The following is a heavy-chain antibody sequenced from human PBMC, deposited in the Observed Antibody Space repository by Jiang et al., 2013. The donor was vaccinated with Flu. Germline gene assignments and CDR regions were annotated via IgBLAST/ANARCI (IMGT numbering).Heavy chain of an antibody. Sequence: GAEVKKPGASVKVSCKASGYTFTSYDIIWVRQATGHRLEYMGWMSPNSGNQGYAQKFQGRVTMTRNTSISTAYMELSSLRSEDTAVYFCSTAFTISGVATDYWGQGTLVTVSS. V-gene: IGHV1-8*01. J-gene: IGHJ4*02. CDR3: STAFTISGVATDY. D-gene: IGHD3-3*01. CDR1: GYTFTSYD. CDR2: MSPNSGNQ.